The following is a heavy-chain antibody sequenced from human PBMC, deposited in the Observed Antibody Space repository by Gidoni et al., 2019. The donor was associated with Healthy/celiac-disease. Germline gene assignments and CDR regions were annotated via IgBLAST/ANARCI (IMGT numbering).Heavy chain of an antibody. Sequence: EVQLLESGGGLVQPGGSLTLSCAASGFTFSSYAMSWVRQAPGKGLAWVSAMSGSGGSTYYADSVKGRFTISRDNSKNTLYLQMNSLRAEDTAVYYCAKDPIQAPLPPTYWGQGTLVTVSS. CDR2: MSGSGGST. CDR3: AKDPIQAPLPPTY. D-gene: IGHD1-26*01. CDR1: GFTFSSYA. J-gene: IGHJ4*02. V-gene: IGHV3-23*01.